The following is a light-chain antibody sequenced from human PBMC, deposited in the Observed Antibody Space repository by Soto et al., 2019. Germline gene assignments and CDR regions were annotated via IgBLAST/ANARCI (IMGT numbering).Light chain of an antibody. CDR2: DVS. V-gene: IGLV2-18*02. CDR3: SSFTSSSTYV. CDR1: SSDVGSYNR. J-gene: IGLJ1*01. Sequence: QSALTQPPSLSVSPGQSVTISCTGTSSDVGSYNRVSWYQQPPGTAPKLMIYDVSNRPSGVPDRFSGSKSGNTASLTISGLQAEDEADYYCSSFTSSSTYVFGTGTKVTVL.